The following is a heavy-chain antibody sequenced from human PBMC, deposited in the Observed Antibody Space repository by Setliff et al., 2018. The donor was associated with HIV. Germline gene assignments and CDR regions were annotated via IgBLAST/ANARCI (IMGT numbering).Heavy chain of an antibody. J-gene: IGHJ6*02. CDR1: GFTFSSYA. D-gene: IGHD2-21*02. CDR3: ATPGGDFGPYYSYGMDV. V-gene: IGHV3-23*01. Sequence: GESLKISCAASGFTFSSYAMSWVRQTPGKGLEWVSAISRSGGSTYYADSVKGRFTIARDNSKNTLYLQMNSLRAEDTAIYYCATPGGDFGPYYSYGMDVWGQGTTVTVSS. CDR2: ISRSGGST.